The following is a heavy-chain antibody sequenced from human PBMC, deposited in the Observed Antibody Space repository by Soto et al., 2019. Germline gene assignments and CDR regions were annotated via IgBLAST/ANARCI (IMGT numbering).Heavy chain of an antibody. D-gene: IGHD1-1*01. Sequence: QLQLQESGSGLVKPSQTLSLTCAVSGGSISSGGYSWNWIRQPLGKGLEWIGYIYHSGSTYYNPSLKSRXXIXVXTAKDQSSLKLTCVTAADTAVYYCARDQLEGNWFDPWGQGTMVTVSS. CDR2: IYHSGST. CDR1: GGSISSGGYS. V-gene: IGHV4-30-2*01. CDR3: ARDQLEGNWFDP. J-gene: IGHJ5*02.